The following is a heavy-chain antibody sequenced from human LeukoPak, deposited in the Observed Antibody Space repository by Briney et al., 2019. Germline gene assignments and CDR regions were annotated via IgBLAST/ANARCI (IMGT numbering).Heavy chain of an antibody. V-gene: IGHV4-59*01. CDR2: IYYSGST. D-gene: IGHD1-1*01. Sequence: SETLSLTCTVSGDSISIYYWSWIRQPPGKGLEWIGYIYYSGSTNYNPSLKSRVTISVDTSKNQFSLKLSSVTAADTAVYYCARESSRYERWRTWFDPWGQGTLVTVSS. CDR3: ARESSRYERWRTWFDP. CDR1: GDSISIYY. J-gene: IGHJ5*02.